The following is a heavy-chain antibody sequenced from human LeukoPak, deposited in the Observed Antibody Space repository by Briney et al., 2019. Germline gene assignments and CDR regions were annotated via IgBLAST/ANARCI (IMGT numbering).Heavy chain of an antibody. J-gene: IGHJ4*02. CDR2: ISYDGSNK. D-gene: IGHD3-22*01. V-gene: IGHV3-30*04. Sequence: GGSLRLSCAASGFTFSSYAMHWVRQAPGKGLEWVAVISYDGSNKYYADSVKGRFTISRDNSKNTLYLQMNSLRAEDTAVYYCARGPGYYDSSGWTEVDYWGQGTLVTVSS. CDR3: ARGPGYYDSSGWTEVDY. CDR1: GFTFSSYA.